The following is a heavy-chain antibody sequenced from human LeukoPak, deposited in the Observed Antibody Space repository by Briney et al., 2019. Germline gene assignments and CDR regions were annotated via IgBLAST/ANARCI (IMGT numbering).Heavy chain of an antibody. CDR2: ITGSGGST. CDR3: AISRGYFDY. CDR1: GFTFSSYG. V-gene: IGHV3-23*01. Sequence: GGSLRLSCAASGFTFSSYGMSWVRQAPGKGLEWVSAITGSGGSTFYADSVRGRFTISRDNSKSTLYLQMNSLRAEDTAVYYCAISRGYFDYWGQGTLITVSS. J-gene: IGHJ4*02.